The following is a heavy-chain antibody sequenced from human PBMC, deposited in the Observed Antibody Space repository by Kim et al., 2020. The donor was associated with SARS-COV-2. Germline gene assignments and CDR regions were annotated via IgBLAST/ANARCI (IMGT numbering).Heavy chain of an antibody. Sequence: GGSLRLSCAASGFTFSDSAMSWVRQAPGKGLQWVSSITNSGDSTFYADSVTGRFTISRDNSKNTLYLQINSLRAEDTAIFYCAKHGPGGWLDPWGQGTLVTVSS. D-gene: IGHD1-26*01. CDR1: GFTFSDSA. V-gene: IGHV3-23*01. CDR2: ITNSGDST. CDR3: AKHGPGGWLDP. J-gene: IGHJ5*02.